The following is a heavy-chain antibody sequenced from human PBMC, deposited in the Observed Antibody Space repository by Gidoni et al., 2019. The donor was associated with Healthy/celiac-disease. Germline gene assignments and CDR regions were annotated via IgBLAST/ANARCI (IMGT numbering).Heavy chain of an antibody. CDR2: ISSSSSYI. CDR3: ARDPPLHYDFWSGISGGYYYYGMDV. CDR1: GFTFSSYS. D-gene: IGHD3-3*01. Sequence: EVQLVESGGGLVKPGGSLRLSCAASGFTFSSYSMNWVRQAPGKGLEWVSSISSSSSYIYYADSVKGRFTISRDNAKNSLYLQMNSLRAEDTAVYYCARDPPLHYDFWSGISGGYYYYGMDVWGQGTTVTVSS. V-gene: IGHV3-21*01. J-gene: IGHJ6*02.